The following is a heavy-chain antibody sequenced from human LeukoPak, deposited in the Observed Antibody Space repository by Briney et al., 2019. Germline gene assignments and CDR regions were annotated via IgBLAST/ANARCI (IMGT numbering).Heavy chain of an antibody. V-gene: IGHV1-69*13. CDR3: ARVSSIAARRGCNFDY. CDR1: GGTFSSYA. CDR2: IIPIFGTA. Sequence: ASVKVSCKASGGTFSSYAISWVRQAPGQGLEWMGGIIPIFGTANYAQKFQGRVTITADESTSTAYMELSSLRSEDTAVYYCARVSSIAARRGCNFDYWGQGTLVTVSS. D-gene: IGHD6-6*01. J-gene: IGHJ4*02.